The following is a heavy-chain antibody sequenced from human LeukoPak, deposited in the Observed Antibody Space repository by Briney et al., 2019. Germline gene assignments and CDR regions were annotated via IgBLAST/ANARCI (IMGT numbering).Heavy chain of an antibody. V-gene: IGHV4-31*03. Sequence: SETLSLTCTVSGGSISSGGYYWSWIRQHPGKGLEWIGYIYYSGSTYYNPSLKSRVTISVDTSKNQFSLKLSSVTAADTAVYYCARTLVGATEYYFDYWGQGTLVTVSS. CDR2: IYYSGST. D-gene: IGHD1-26*01. J-gene: IGHJ4*02. CDR3: ARTLVGATEYYFDY. CDR1: GGSISSGGYY.